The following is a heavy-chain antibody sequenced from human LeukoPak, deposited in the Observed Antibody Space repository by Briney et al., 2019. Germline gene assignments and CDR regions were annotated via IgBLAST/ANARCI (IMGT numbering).Heavy chain of an antibody. CDR2: INHSGST. V-gene: IGHV4-34*01. CDR3: ARGYNYYDFWSGFGVGGNWFDP. J-gene: IGHJ5*02. Sequence: NPSETLSLTCAVYGGSFSGYYWSWIRQPPGKGLEWIGEINHSGSTNYNPSLKSRATISVDTSKNQFSLKLSSVTAADTAVYYCARGYNYYDFWSGFGVGGNWFDPWGQGTLVTVSS. D-gene: IGHD3-3*01. CDR1: GGSFSGYY.